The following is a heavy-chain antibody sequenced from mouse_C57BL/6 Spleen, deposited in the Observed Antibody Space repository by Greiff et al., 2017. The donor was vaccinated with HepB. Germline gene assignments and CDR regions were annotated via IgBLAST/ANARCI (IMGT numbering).Heavy chain of an antibody. D-gene: IGHD2-1*01. J-gene: IGHJ4*01. CDR3: ARSGNSYAMDY. CDR1: GYTFTSYW. V-gene: IGHV1-69*01. CDR2: IDPSDSYT. Sequence: QVQLQQPGAELVMPGASMKLSCKASGYTFTSYWMHWVKQRPGQGLEWIGEIDPSDSYTNYNQKFKGKSTLTVDKSSSTAYMQLSSLTSEDSAVYYCARSGNSYAMDYWGQGTSVTVSS.